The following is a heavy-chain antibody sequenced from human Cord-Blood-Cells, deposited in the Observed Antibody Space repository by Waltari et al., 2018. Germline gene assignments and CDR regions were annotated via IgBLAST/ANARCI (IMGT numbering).Heavy chain of an antibody. CDR1: GYTFTELS. Sequence: QVQLVQSGAEVKKPGASVKVSCKVSGYTFTELSMHWVRQAPGKGLEWMGGCDPEDGETTYAQKFQGRVTMTEDTSTDTAYMELSSLRSEDTAVYYCATGIFEVAGFDYWGQGTLVTVSS. J-gene: IGHJ4*02. CDR3: ATGIFEVAGFDY. V-gene: IGHV1-24*01. CDR2: CDPEDGET. D-gene: IGHD6-19*01.